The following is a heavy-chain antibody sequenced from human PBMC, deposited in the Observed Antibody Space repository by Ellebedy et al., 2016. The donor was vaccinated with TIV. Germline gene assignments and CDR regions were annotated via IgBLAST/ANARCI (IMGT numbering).Heavy chain of an antibody. CDR3: ARESGAVVVTHFDY. CDR2: ISSSGSTT. CDR1: GFTFSRYS. V-gene: IGHV3-48*01. Sequence: GESLKISCAASGFTFSRYSMSWVRQAPGKGLEWVSYISSSGSTTFYADSVKGRFTISRDNAKNSLLLQMNSLRVEDTAVYYCARESGAVVVTHFDYWGQGTLVTVSS. J-gene: IGHJ4*02. D-gene: IGHD2-15*01.